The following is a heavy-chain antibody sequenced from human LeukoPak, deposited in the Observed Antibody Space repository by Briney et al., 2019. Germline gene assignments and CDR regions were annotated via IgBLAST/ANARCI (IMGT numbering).Heavy chain of an antibody. Sequence: GGSLRLSCAASGFTFSSYVMHWVRQAPGKGLEWVAIISYDGSNEYYADSVKGRFTISRDNSKNTLYLQMNSLRAEDTAVYYCAKDNYYDSSGYRHYWGQGTLVTVSS. CDR1: GFTFSSYV. CDR2: ISYDGSNE. J-gene: IGHJ4*02. CDR3: AKDNYYDSSGYRHY. D-gene: IGHD3-22*01. V-gene: IGHV3-30*04.